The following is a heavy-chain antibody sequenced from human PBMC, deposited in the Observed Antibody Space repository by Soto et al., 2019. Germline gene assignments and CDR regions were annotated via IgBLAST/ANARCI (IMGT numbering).Heavy chain of an antibody. CDR3: SEELYRGGGCCWFNI. J-gene: IGHJ3*02. CDR2: IIIAGGGT. D-gene: IGHD2-21*01. V-gene: IGHV1-58*01. CDR1: GFSFTNSA. Sequence: ASVKVSRKASGFSFTNSAEQWVRQARGQHLAWIGYIIIAGGGTKYAQNLQGRITITMDMSTSTAYMELSSLRSEDTAIYYCSEELYRGGGCCWFNIWGQGTGATV.